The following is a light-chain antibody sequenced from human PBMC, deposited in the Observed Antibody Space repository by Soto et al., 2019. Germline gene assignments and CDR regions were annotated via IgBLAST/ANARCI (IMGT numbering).Light chain of an antibody. CDR1: QSISSY. V-gene: IGKV1-5*03. CDR3: QEYNAYSMT. Sequence: DIQMTQSPSSLSASVGDRVTITCRASQSISSYLNWYQQKPGKAPKLLIYKASTLETGVPSRFSGSGSGTEFTLSISSLQPDDFGTYYCQEYNAYSMTFGQGTRREIK. J-gene: IGKJ5*01. CDR2: KAS.